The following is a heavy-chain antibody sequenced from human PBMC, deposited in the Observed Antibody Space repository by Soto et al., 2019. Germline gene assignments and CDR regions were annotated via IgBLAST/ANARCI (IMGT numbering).Heavy chain of an antibody. CDR3: ARECYYYDSSGYCDAVDI. D-gene: IGHD3-22*01. J-gene: IGHJ3*02. V-gene: IGHV3-72*01. Sequence: GGSLRLSCEGSGFTLSDHYMDWVRQAPGKGLEWVGRSRDRGHSYATEFAASVQGRFAISRDDSKNALYLQMNSLRAEDTAVYYCARECYYYDSSGYCDAVDIWGQGTMVTVSS. CDR2: SRDRGHSYAT. CDR1: GFTLSDHY.